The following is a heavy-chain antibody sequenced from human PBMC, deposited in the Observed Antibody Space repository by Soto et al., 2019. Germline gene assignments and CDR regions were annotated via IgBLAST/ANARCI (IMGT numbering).Heavy chain of an antibody. Sequence: QVQLQQWGAGLLKPSETLSLTCAVYGGSFSGYYWTWIRQPPGTGLEWSGEINHSGSTNYTTSLKGPVTISVDTSKNQFSLKLTSVTAADTAVYYCARDKIAGLFDYWGQGPLVTVSS. CDR1: GGSFSGYY. J-gene: IGHJ4*02. V-gene: IGHV4-34*01. CDR2: INHSGST. CDR3: ARDKIAGLFDY. D-gene: IGHD2-21*01.